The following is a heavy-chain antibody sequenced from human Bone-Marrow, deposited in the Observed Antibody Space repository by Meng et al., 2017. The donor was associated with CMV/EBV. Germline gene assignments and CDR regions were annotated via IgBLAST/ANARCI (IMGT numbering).Heavy chain of an antibody. D-gene: IGHD3-10*01. CDR1: GYSITSAGYN. V-gene: IGHV4-31*03. J-gene: IGHJ3*02. CDR2: IIHSGTA. Sequence: QVQRPEAESGLVKSAKTPPPTCNVSGYSITSAGYNCTWVRQLPQKGLEGIGYIIHSGTAFSNPSLKSRVTLSVDTSQNQFSLKLTSVSDADTAVYYCARSVGRLSCFDIWGRGTMVTVSS. CDR3: ARSVGRLSCFDI.